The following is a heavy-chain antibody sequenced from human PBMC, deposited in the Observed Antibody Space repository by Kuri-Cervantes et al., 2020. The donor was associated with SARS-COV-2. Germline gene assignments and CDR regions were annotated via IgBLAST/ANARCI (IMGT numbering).Heavy chain of an antibody. V-gene: IGHV3-74*01. CDR1: GFSLSTYW. CDR2: INMGGTSI. D-gene: IGHD1-26*01. J-gene: IGHJ6*02. Sequence: GESLKISCVVSGFSLSTYWMHWVRQAPGKGLVWLARINMGGTSISYADSVKGRFTISRDNSKNTLYLQMNSLRAEDTAVYYCAKHTLPHFIVGAPSLYYYYGMNVWGQGTTVTVSS. CDR3: AKHTLPHFIVGAPSLYYYYGMNV.